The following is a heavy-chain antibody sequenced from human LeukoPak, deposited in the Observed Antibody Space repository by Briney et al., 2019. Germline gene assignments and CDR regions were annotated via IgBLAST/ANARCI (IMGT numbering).Heavy chain of an antibody. V-gene: IGHV4-39*07. Sequence: PSETLSLTCTVSGGSISSSSYYWGWIRQPPGKGLEWIGSIYYSGSTYYNPSLKSRVTISVDTSKNQFSLKLSSVTAADTAVYYCATRTVGAHVGYYFDYWGQGTLVTVSS. CDR2: IYYSGST. J-gene: IGHJ4*02. CDR1: GGSISSSSYY. CDR3: ATRTVGAHVGYYFDY. D-gene: IGHD1-26*01.